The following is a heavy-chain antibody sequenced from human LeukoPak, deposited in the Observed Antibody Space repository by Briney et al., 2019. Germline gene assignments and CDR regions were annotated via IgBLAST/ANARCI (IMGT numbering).Heavy chain of an antibody. V-gene: IGHV6-1*01. CDR2: TYYRSKWYN. CDR1: GDSVSSNSAA. D-gene: IGHD2-15*01. Sequence: SQTLSLTCAISGDSVSSNSAAWNWIRQSPSRGLEWLGRTYYRSKWYNDCAVSVKSRITINPDTSKNQFSLQLNSVTPEDTAVYYCARSEYCSGGSCSGAYYFDYWGQGTLVTVSS. J-gene: IGHJ4*02. CDR3: ARSEYCSGGSCSGAYYFDY.